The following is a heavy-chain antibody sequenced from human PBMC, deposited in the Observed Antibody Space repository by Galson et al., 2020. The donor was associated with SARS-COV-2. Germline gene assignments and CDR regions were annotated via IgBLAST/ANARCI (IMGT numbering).Heavy chain of an antibody. J-gene: IGHJ4*02. CDR2: IYTSGSTKFDPSLT. CDR3: ARGGATGYGGHSDH. CDR1: GGSITGGSSY. D-gene: IGHD2-21*01. V-gene: IGHV4-61*09. Sequence: SETLSLTCTVSGGSITGGSSYWNWFRQPAGKGLEWIGHIYTSGSTKFDPSLTKYNPSLQSRVAISVDTSKNQFSLNLNSVTASDTAVYYCARGGATGYGGHSDHWGQGTLVTVSS.